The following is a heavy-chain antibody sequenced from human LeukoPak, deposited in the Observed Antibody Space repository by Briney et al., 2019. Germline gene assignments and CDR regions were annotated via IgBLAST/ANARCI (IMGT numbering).Heavy chain of an antibody. V-gene: IGHV4-61*02. Sequence: SETLSLTCTVSGGSISSGSYYWSWIRQPAGKGLEWIGRIYTSGSTNYHPCLKSRVTISVDTSKNQFSLKLSSVTAADTAVYYCARDRRTGTTFSFDYWGQGTLVTVSS. CDR1: GGSISSGSYY. CDR3: ARDRRTGTTFSFDY. D-gene: IGHD1-7*01. CDR2: IYTSGST. J-gene: IGHJ4*02.